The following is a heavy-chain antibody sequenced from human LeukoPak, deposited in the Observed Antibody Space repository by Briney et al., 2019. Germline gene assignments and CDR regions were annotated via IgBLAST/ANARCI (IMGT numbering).Heavy chain of an antibody. CDR3: ARAGKQWLVLGNYFDY. V-gene: IGHV4-39*01. D-gene: IGHD6-19*01. J-gene: IGHJ4*02. CDR1: GFTFSSYW. CDR2: IYYSGST. Sequence: GSLRLSCAASGFTFSSYWMNWVRQPPGKGLEWIGSIYYSGSTYYNPSLKSRVTISVDTSKNQFSLKLSSVTAADTAVYYCARAGKQWLVLGNYFDYWGQGTLVTVSS.